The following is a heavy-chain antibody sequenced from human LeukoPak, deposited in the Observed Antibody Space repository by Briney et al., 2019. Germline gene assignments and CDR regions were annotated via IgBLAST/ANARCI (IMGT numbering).Heavy chain of an antibody. D-gene: IGHD3-22*01. V-gene: IGHV1-8*01. CDR2: MNPNSGNT. Sequence: ASVKVSCKASGYTFTSYDINWVRQATGQGLEWMGWMNPNSGNTGYAQKLQGRVTMTRNTSISTAYMELSSLRSEDTAVYYCARVPATTMIVVVGYYYYGMDVWGQGTTVTVSS. J-gene: IGHJ6*02. CDR3: ARVPATTMIVVVGYYYYGMDV. CDR1: GYTFTSYD.